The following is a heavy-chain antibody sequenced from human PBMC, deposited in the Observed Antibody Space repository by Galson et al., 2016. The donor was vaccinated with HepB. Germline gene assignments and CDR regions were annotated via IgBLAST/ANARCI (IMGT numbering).Heavy chain of an antibody. CDR1: GFTFDDYV. CDR3: ARDVVMEDNGPRATYAMDV. D-gene: IGHD5-18*01. J-gene: IGHJ4*02. CDR2: ISSSGGRT. V-gene: IGHV3-23*01. Sequence: SLRLSCAASGFTFDDYVMTWVRRAPGKGLEWVSCISSSGGRTDYSASVKGRFTISRDTSENILYLQMNSLRAEDTAVNYCARDVVMEDNGPRATYAMDVWGQGSLVTVSS.